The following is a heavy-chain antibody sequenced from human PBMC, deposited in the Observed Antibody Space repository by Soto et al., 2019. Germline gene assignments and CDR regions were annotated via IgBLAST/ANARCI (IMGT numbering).Heavy chain of an antibody. D-gene: IGHD4-17*01. V-gene: IGHV1-2*04. CDR1: GYTFTSYY. J-gene: IGHJ6*02. CDR3: ARTVGNGDPYYYYGMDV. Sequence: ASVKVSCKASGYTFTSYYMHWVRQAPGQGLEWMGIINPSGGSTNYAQKFQGWVTMTRDTSISTAYMELSRLRSDDTAVYYCARTVGNGDPYYYYGMDVWGQGTTVTVSS. CDR2: INPSGGST.